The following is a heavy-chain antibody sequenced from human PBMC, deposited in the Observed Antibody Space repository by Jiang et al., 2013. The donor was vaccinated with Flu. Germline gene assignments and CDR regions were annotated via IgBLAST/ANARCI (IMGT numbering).Heavy chain of an antibody. V-gene: IGHV4-61*02. J-gene: IGHJ4*02. CDR2: INTRGST. CDR3: ATGGDYGDYGGHWYLDS. Sequence: PGLVKPSQTLSLNCTVSRVSIRSGSYFWSWVRQPAGKGLEWIGRINTRGSTNYNPSLKSRVTISVDRSKNQFSLDLSSVTAADTAVYYCATGGDYGDYGGHWYLDSWGQGTLVTVSS. D-gene: IGHD4-17*01. CDR1: RVSIRSGSYF.